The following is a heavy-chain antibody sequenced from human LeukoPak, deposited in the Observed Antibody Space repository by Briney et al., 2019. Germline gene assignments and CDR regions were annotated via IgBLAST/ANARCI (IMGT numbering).Heavy chain of an antibody. J-gene: IGHJ3*02. Sequence: PGGSLRLSCAASGFTFSSYAMSWVRQAPGKGLEWVSAISGSGGSTYYADSVKGRFTISRDNSKNTLYLQMNSLRAEDTAVYYCAKNLEVDRTFGPANDAFDIWGQGTMVTVSS. D-gene: IGHD3-3*01. V-gene: IGHV3-23*01. CDR1: GFTFSSYA. CDR2: ISGSGGST. CDR3: AKNLEVDRTFGPANDAFDI.